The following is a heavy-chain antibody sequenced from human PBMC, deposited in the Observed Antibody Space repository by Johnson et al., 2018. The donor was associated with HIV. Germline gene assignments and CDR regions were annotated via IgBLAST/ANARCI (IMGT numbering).Heavy chain of an antibody. J-gene: IGHJ3*02. V-gene: IGHV3-30*14. CDR1: GFTFSSYA. CDR2: ISYDGRNR. Sequence: QVQLVESGGGVVQPGRSLRLSCVVSGFTFSSYAMHWVRQAPGKGLEWVALISYDGRNRYYGDSVKGRFTISRDNSKNTLYLQMSSLRAEDTAVYYCAKDRTAAGDAFDIWGQGTMVAVYS. CDR3: AKDRTAAGDAFDI. D-gene: IGHD6-13*01.